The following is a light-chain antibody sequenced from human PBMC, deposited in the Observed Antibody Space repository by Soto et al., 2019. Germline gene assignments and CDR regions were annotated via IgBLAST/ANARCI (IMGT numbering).Light chain of an antibody. V-gene: IGKV3-11*01. CDR2: DAS. J-gene: IGKJ1*01. CDR3: QRAST. CDR1: QSVSSY. Sequence: EIVLTQSPATLYLSPGERATLSCRASQSVSSYLAWYHQKPGQAPRLLLYDASNRATGIPARFSGSGSGTDLPCTSSCLNPEASAVCYRQRASTFGQRNKVETK.